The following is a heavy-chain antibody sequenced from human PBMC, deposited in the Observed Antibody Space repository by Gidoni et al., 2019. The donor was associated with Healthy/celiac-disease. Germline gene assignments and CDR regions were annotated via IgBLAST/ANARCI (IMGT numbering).Heavy chain of an antibody. CDR2: INHSGST. J-gene: IGHJ3*01. D-gene: IGHD3-16*01. V-gene: IGHV4-34*01. Sequence: QVQLQQWGAGLLKPSETLSLTCADYGGSFSGYYWSWIRQPPGKGLEWIGEINHSGSTNYNPSLKSRVTISVDTSKNQFSLKLSSVTAADTAVYYCARGLGLIDYWGQGTMVTVSS. CDR3: ARGLGLIDY. CDR1: GGSFSGYY.